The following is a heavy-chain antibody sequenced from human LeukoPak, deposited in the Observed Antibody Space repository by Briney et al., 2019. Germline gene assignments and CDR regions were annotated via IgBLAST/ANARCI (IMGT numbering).Heavy chain of an antibody. V-gene: IGHV3-23*01. CDR1: GFTFRNYA. CDR2: LDGSGGTT. Sequence: GGSLRLSCAASGFTFRNYAMSWVRQAPGQGLEWVSSLDGSGGTTFYADSVKGRFTISRDSSKNTLYLQMNSLRAEDTAVYYCANESWEPWGQGTLVTVSS. J-gene: IGHJ5*02. D-gene: IGHD1-26*01. CDR3: ANESWEP.